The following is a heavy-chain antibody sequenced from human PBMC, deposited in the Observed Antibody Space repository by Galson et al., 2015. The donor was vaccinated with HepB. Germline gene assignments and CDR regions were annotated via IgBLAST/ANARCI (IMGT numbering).Heavy chain of an antibody. V-gene: IGHV3-30-3*01. J-gene: IGHJ4*02. CDR1: GFTFSSYA. Sequence: SLRLSCAASGFTFSSYAIHWVRQAPGKGLEWVAVISYDESNKYYADSVKGRFTISRDNSKNTLYLQMNSLRAEDTAVYYCARDRYYHDSSGTFDYWGQGTLVTVSS. CDR3: ARDRYYHDSSGTFDY. D-gene: IGHD3-22*01. CDR2: ISYDESNK.